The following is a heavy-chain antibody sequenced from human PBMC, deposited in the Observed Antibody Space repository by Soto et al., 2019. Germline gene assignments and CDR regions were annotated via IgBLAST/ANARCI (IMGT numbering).Heavy chain of an antibody. CDR2: INAGNGNT. J-gene: IGHJ4*02. Sequence: ASVKFACKASGYAFTSYAMHWVRQAPGQMLECMVWINAGNGNTKDXXKFQGRVXXTRDTSASTAXMELSXLRSEDTAVYYFASDTGYSYGYTWRQETLLTISS. CDR3: ASDTGYSYGYT. V-gene: IGHV1-3*01. D-gene: IGHD5-18*01. CDR1: GYAFTSYA.